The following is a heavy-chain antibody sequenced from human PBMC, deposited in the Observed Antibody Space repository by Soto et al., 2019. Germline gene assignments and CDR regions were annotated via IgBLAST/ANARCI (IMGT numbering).Heavy chain of an antibody. CDR3: ARVRRGYSGYDYFDY. CDR1: GGSISSYY. Sequence: SETLSLAXTVSGGSISSYYWSWIRQPPGKGLEWIGYIYYSGSTNYNPSLKSRVTISVDTSKNQFSLKLSSVTAADTAVYYCARVRRGYSGYDYFDYWGQGTLVTVS. D-gene: IGHD5-12*01. J-gene: IGHJ4*02. V-gene: IGHV4-59*01. CDR2: IYYSGST.